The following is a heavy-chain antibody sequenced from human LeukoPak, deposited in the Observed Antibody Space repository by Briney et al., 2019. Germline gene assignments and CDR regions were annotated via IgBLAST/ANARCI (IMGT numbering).Heavy chain of an antibody. J-gene: IGHJ4*02. CDR1: GGSISSSSHY. D-gene: IGHD3-22*01. CDR3: ARQKITTSDY. CDR2: IYYSGNT. Sequence: SETLSLTCSVSGGSISSSSHYWGWIRQSPGKGLEWIGSIYYSGNTYYNPSLKSRLTISVDTSKNQFSLKLRSVTAADTVVYYCARQKITTSDYWGQGKMVTVSS. V-gene: IGHV4-39*01.